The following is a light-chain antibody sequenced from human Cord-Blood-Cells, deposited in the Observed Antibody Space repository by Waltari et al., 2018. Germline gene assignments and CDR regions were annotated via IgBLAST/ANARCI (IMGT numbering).Light chain of an antibody. V-gene: IGLV2-11*01. CDR2: DVS. J-gene: IGLJ2*01. CDR3: CSYAGSYNVV. CDR1: SSDVGGYHY. Sequence: QSALTQPRSVSGSPGQSVTISCPGTSSDVGGYHYVSWYQQHPGKAPKLMIYDVSKRPSGVPDRFSGSKSGNTASLTISGLQAEDEADYYCCSYAGSYNVVFGGGTKLTVL.